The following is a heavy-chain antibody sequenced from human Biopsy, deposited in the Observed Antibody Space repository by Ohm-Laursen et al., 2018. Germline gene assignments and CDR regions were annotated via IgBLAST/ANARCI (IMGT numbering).Heavy chain of an antibody. CDR3: EREPRIAAVAYFDP. CDR1: GGSISNYY. V-gene: IGHV4-4*07. CDR2: IYSSGST. J-gene: IGHJ5*02. D-gene: IGHD6-13*01. Sequence: SETLSLTCTVSGGSISNYYWSWIRQPAGKGLEWIGRIYSSGSTNYNPSLKSRVTMSVDTSKNQFSLILSSMTAADTAVYYCEREPRIAAVAYFDPWGQGTLVTVSS.